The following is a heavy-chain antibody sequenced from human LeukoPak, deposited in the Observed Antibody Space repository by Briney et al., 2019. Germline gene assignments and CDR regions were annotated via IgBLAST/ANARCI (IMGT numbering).Heavy chain of an antibody. J-gene: IGHJ4*02. D-gene: IGHD5-12*01. CDR2: INHSGST. CDR1: GGSFSDYY. Sequence: SETLSLTCAVYGGSFSDYYWSWIRQPPGKGLEWIGEINHSGSTNYNPSLKSRVTISVDTSKNQFSLKLSYVTAADTAVYYCARGRRVATIGGDFDYWGQGTLVTVSS. CDR3: ARGRRVATIGGDFDY. V-gene: IGHV4-34*01.